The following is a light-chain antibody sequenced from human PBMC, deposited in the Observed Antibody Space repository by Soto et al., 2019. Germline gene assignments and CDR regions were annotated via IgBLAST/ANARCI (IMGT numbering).Light chain of an antibody. CDR1: SSNIGSNT. CDR3: AAWDDSLNGPLYV. J-gene: IGLJ1*01. Sequence: QSVLTQPPSASGTPGQRVTISCSGSSSNIGSNTVNWYQQLPGMAPKLLIYSNNQRPSGVPDRFSGSKSGTSASLAISGLQSEDEADYYCAAWDDSLNGPLYVFGTGTKLTVL. V-gene: IGLV1-44*01. CDR2: SNN.